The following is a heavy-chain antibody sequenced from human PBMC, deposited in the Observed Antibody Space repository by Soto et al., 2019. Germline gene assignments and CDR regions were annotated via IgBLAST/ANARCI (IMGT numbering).Heavy chain of an antibody. CDR3: ATTPSIAVAGSLQGFDP. D-gene: IGHD6-13*01. CDR1: GGTFSSYA. V-gene: IGHV1-69*13. CDR2: IIPIFGTA. Sequence: SVKVSCKASGGTFSSYAISWVRQAPGQGLEWMGGIIPIFGTANYAQKFQGRVTITADESTSTVYMELSSLGSEDTAVYYCATTPSIAVAGSLQGFDPWGQGTLVTVSS. J-gene: IGHJ5*02.